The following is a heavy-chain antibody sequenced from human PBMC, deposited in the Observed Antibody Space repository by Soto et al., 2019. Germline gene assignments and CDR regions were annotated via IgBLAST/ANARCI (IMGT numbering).Heavy chain of an antibody. V-gene: IGHV3-11*04. CDR2: ISFSGSTI. J-gene: IGHJ5*02. D-gene: IGHD4-4*01. CDR3: VRGGSNYAS. Sequence: GGSLRLSCAASGFPFSDYYFTWIRQAPGKGLEWVSYISFSGSTIYYADSVKGRFSISRDNAKNSMYLQMDSLRGDDTAVYYCVRGGSNYASWGQGTLVTVSS. CDR1: GFPFSDYY.